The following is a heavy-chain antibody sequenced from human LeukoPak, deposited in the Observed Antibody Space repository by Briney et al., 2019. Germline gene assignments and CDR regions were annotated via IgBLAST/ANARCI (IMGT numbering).Heavy chain of an antibody. Sequence: ASVKVSCKASGYTFTGYYMHRVRQAPGQGLEWMGWINPNSGGTNYAQKFQGRVTMTRDTSISTAYMELSRLRSDDTAVYYCARDPQIVVVTEGVWFDPWGQGTLVTVSS. J-gene: IGHJ5*02. CDR3: ARDPQIVVVTEGVWFDP. V-gene: IGHV1-2*02. D-gene: IGHD3-22*01. CDR1: GYTFTGYY. CDR2: INPNSGGT.